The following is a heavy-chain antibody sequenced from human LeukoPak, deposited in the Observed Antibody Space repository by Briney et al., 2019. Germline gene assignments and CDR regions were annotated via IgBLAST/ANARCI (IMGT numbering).Heavy chain of an antibody. CDR1: GGAISSYH. V-gene: IGHV4-4*07. J-gene: IGHJ4*02. Sequence: TSETLSLTCTVSGGAISSYHWSWIRQPAGKGLEWIGRIYTSGSTNYNPSLKSRVTMSVDTSKNQFSLKLTSVTAADTAVYFCARGGPTVTSYSSWDSWGQGTLVTVSS. D-gene: IGHD4-17*01. CDR3: ARGGPTVTSYSSWDS. CDR2: IYTSGST.